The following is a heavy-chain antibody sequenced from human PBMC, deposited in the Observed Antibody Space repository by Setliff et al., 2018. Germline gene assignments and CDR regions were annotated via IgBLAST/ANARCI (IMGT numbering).Heavy chain of an antibody. CDR2: ISPYNGNT. V-gene: IGHV1-18*01. J-gene: IGHJ3*02. D-gene: IGHD3-22*01. Sequence: ASVKVSCKASGYTFNSYGINWLRQAPGQGLEWLGWISPYNGNTKHAQTVQDRITMTTDTSTRTSYMELSSLRSGDTAVYFYARSSDSGYYHQRDAFDIWGQGTRVTVSS. CDR1: GYTFNSYG. CDR3: ARSSDSGYYHQRDAFDI.